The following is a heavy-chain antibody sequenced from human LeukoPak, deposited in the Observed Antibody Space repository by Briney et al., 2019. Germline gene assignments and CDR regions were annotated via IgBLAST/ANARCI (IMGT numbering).Heavy chain of an antibody. Sequence: PGGSLRLSCAASGFTFSNYYMSWIRQAPGKGLEWVSHISTSGSTIYYADSVKGRFTISRDNAKNSLYLQMNSLRAEDTAVYYCARGTTPGYSGHGGALDAFDIWGQGTVVTVSS. CDR1: GFTFSNYY. D-gene: IGHD5-12*01. V-gene: IGHV3-11*04. CDR2: ISTSGSTI. CDR3: ARGTTPGYSGHGGALDAFDI. J-gene: IGHJ3*02.